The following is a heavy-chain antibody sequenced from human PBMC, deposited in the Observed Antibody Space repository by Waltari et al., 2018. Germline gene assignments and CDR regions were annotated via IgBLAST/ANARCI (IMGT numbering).Heavy chain of an antibody. CDR2: IWYDGSNK. CDR1: GFTFSSYG. Sequence: QVQLVESGGGVVQPGRSLRLHCAASGFTFSSYGMHWVRQAPGKGLEWVAVIWYDGSNKYYADSVKGRFTISRDNSKNTLYLQMNSLRAEDTAVYYCALENYYDSSGYSPYFDYWGQGTLVTVSS. J-gene: IGHJ4*02. D-gene: IGHD3-22*01. V-gene: IGHV3-33*01. CDR3: ALENYYDSSGYSPYFDY.